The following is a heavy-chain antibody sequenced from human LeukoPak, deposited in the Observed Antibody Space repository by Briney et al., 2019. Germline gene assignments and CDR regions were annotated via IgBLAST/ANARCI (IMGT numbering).Heavy chain of an antibody. CDR1: GGSMSSYY. Sequence: SETLSLTCTVSGGSMSSYYWSWIRQPPGKGLEWIGYIYYSGTTNYNPSLKSRVTISLDTSKNQFSLTLNSVTAADTAVYYCARDGVRYYYGSGSYNTPPNYYYYYGMDVWGQGTTVTVSS. V-gene: IGHV4-59*01. CDR2: IYYSGTT. J-gene: IGHJ6*02. D-gene: IGHD3-10*01. CDR3: ARDGVRYYYGSGSYNTPPNYYYYYGMDV.